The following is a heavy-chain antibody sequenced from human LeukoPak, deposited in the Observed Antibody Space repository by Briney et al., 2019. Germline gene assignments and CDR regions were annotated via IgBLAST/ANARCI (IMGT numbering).Heavy chain of an antibody. CDR1: GYTLTELS. J-gene: IGHJ6*03. CDR3: ATVIAAAGRGNYYYYYMDV. CDR2: FDPEDGET. V-gene: IGHV1-24*01. Sequence: ASVKVSCKVSGYTLTELSMHWVRQAPGKGLEWMGGFDPEDGETIYAQKFQGRVTMTEDTSTDTAYMELSSLRSEDTAVYYCATVIAAAGRGNYYYYYMDVWGKGTTVTISS. D-gene: IGHD6-13*01.